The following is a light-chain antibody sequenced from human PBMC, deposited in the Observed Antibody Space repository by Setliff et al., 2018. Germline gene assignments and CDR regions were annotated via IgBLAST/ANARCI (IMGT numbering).Light chain of an antibody. CDR3: EAWDDSLNGDV. V-gene: IGLV1-44*01. Sequence: SVLTQPPSASGTPGQRITISCSGGTSNIGSNPVNWYQQLPGTAPKLLIYSNNQRPSGVPDRFSGSKSGTSASLAVSGLQSEDEADFYCEAWDDSLNGDVFGSGTKVTVL. J-gene: IGLJ1*01. CDR2: SNN. CDR1: TSNIGSNP.